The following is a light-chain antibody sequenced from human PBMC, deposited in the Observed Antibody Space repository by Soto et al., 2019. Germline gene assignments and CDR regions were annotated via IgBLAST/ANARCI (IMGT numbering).Light chain of an antibody. CDR1: QSVSSNH. Sequence: EIVLTQSPGSLSLSPRERATLSCRASQSVSSNHLAWYQQKPGQAPRLLIYGASRRAAGIPDRFSGSGSGTDFTLTISRLEPEDFAVYSCKQYGGSTYTFGRGPKVEIK. CDR2: GAS. CDR3: KQYGGSTYT. J-gene: IGKJ2*01. V-gene: IGKV3-20*01.